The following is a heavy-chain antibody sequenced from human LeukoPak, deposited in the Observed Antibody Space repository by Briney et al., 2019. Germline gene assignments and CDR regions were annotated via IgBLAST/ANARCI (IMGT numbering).Heavy chain of an antibody. CDR3: AGLVGRYSSGLYYYYFDY. J-gene: IGHJ4*02. CDR2: MYLSGTT. D-gene: IGHD3-22*01. CDR1: GDSINSLDL. V-gene: IGHV4-4*02. Sequence: SGTLSLTCTVSGDSINSLDLWSWVRQPPGKGLEWIGEMYLSGTTHSNPSVKSRVTISVDKSKNQFFLNLSSVTAADTAVYYCAGLVGRYSSGLYYYYFDYWGQGTLVTVSS.